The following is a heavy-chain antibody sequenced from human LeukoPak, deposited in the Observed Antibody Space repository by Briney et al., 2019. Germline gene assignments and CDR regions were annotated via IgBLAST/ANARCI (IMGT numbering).Heavy chain of an antibody. D-gene: IGHD1-26*01. CDR2: IKQDGSDK. J-gene: IGHJ4*02. CDR3: ARESGRFGS. Sequence: GGSLRLSCAASGFTFSGYWMSWVRQAPGKGLEWVANIKQDGSDKFYVDSVKGRFTISRDNAKNSVFLQMNSLGAEDTAVYYCARESGRFGSWGQGALVTVSS. CDR1: GFTFSGYW. V-gene: IGHV3-7*04.